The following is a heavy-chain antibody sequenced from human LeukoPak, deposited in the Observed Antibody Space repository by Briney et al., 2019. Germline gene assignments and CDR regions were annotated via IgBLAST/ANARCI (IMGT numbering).Heavy chain of an antibody. J-gene: IGHJ4*02. CDR3: ARAPKGVPAAMDFDY. V-gene: IGHV4-34*01. D-gene: IGHD2-2*01. CDR1: GGSFSGYY. Sequence: PSETLSLTCAVYGGSFSGYYWSWIRQPPGKGLEWIGEINHSGSTNYNPSLKSRVTISVDTSKNQFSLKLSSVTAADTAVYYCARAPKGVPAAMDFDYWGQGTLVTASS. CDR2: INHSGST.